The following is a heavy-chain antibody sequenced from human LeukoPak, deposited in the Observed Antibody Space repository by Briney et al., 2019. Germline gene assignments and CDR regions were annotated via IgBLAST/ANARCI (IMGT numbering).Heavy chain of an antibody. CDR1: GYTFTSYY. J-gene: IGHJ4*02. CDR2: INPSGGST. Sequence: ASVKVSCRASGYTFTSYYMHWVRQAPGQGLEWMGIINPSGGSTSYAQKFQGRVTMTRDMSTSTVYMELSSLRSEDTAVYYCARARPTDWSYVYWGQGTLVTVSS. CDR3: ARARPTDWSYVY. V-gene: IGHV1-46*01. D-gene: IGHD1-7*01.